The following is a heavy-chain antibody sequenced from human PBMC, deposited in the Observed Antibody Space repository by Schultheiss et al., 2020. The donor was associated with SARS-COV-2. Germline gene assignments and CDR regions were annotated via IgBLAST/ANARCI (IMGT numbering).Heavy chain of an antibody. CDR3: ARERVLAAAGGYFDY. V-gene: IGHV4-39*07. CDR1: GGSISSSSYY. D-gene: IGHD6-13*01. Sequence: SETLSLTCTVSGGSISSSSYYWGWIRQPPGKGLEWIGSIFYSGSTYYNPSLKSRVTISVDTSKNQFSLKLSSVTAADTAVYYCARERVLAAAGGYFDYWGQGTLVTVSS. J-gene: IGHJ4*02. CDR2: IFYSGST.